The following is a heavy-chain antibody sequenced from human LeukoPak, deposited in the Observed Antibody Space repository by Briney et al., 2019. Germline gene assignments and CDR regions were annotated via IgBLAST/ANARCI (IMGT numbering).Heavy chain of an antibody. CDR2: IHNSGST. D-gene: IGHD3-10*01. CDR3: ARKTDAKSYYPD. J-gene: IGHJ4*02. V-gene: IGHV4-39*07. Sequence: SETLSLTCIVSGGSITTSDNYWGWIRQPPGKGLEWIGAIHNSGSTYYNPSLKSRVTMSIDRSTNRFSLRLSSVTAVDTAVYYCARKTDAKSYYPDWGQGTLVTVSS. CDR1: GGSITTSDNY.